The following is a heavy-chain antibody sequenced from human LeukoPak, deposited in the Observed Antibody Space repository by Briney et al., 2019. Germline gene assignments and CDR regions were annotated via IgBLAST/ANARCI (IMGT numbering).Heavy chain of an antibody. CDR2: IGGRGGST. V-gene: IGHV3-23*01. Sequence: GGSLRLSCAASGFTFSNYAMSWVRQAPGKGLEWVSAIGGRGGSTYYADSVKGRFTISRDNSKNTLYLQMNSMRAEDTAVYYCAKDPTIAAAALDAFDIWGQGTMVTVSS. D-gene: IGHD6-13*01. J-gene: IGHJ3*02. CDR1: GFTFSNYA. CDR3: AKDPTIAAAALDAFDI.